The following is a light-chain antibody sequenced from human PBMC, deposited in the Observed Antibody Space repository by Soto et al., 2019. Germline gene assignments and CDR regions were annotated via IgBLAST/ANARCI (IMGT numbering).Light chain of an antibody. V-gene: IGKV1-39*01. J-gene: IGKJ2*01. CDR2: AVS. Sequence: DIQMTQSPSSLSASVGDRVTITWRASQSVGSYLHWYQQKPGKAPKLLIYAVSSLHSGVPSRFSGGGSGTDFTLTISSLHPEDFATYYCQQSYSTPHTFGQGTKLEI. CDR3: QQSYSTPHT. CDR1: QSVGSY.